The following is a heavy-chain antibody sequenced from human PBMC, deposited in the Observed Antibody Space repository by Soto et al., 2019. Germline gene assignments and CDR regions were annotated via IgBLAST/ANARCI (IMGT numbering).Heavy chain of an antibody. J-gene: IGHJ3*01. V-gene: IGHV1-18*01. CDR2: ISAYNGNT. CDR1: AYTFTIYG. D-gene: IGHD1-7*01. Sequence: GASVKLSCKASAYTFTIYGISWVRQAPGQGLEWMGWISAYNGNTNYAQKLQGRVTMTTDTSTSTAYMELRSLRSDDTAVYYCARIVRLELHFDAFDVWGQGTMVTVSS. CDR3: ARIVRLELHFDAFDV.